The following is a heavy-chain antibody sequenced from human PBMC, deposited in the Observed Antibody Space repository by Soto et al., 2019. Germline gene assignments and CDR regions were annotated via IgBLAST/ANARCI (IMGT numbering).Heavy chain of an antibody. J-gene: IGHJ6*02. CDR3: AREGRSSGINNGLDV. V-gene: IGHV4-59*01. D-gene: IGHD6-13*01. CDR1: GGSLIDYY. CDR2: IYYSGNS. Sequence: QVQLQESGPGLVKPSETLSLTCTVSGGSLIDYYWSWLRQPPGKGLEWIGYIYYSGNSNYNPSLKSRVTISVDTSKNQFSLRLSSVTAADTAVYYCAREGRSSGINNGLDVWGQGTTVTVSS.